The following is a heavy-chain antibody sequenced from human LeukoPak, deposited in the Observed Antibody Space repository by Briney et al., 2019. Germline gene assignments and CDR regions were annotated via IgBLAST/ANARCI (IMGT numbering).Heavy chain of an antibody. Sequence: GGSLRLSCAASGFTFSSYAMSWVRQAPGKGLEWVSGISWNSGSIGYADSVKGRFTISRDNAKNSLYLQMNSLRAEDTALYYCAKDRIGYYDSSGAFDYWGQGTLVTVSS. CDR1: GFTFSSYA. CDR3: AKDRIGYYDSSGAFDY. CDR2: ISWNSGSI. J-gene: IGHJ4*02. D-gene: IGHD3-22*01. V-gene: IGHV3-9*01.